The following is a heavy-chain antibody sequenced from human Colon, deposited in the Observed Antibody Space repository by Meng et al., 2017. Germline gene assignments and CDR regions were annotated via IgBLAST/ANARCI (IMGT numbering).Heavy chain of an antibody. Sequence: QVQLVQSGAGVKKPGASVKVSCKASGYTFTDYYIHWVRQAPGQGLEWMGRINPKSGGTNSAQIFQGRVTMTRDTSISTVYMELTRLRSDDTALYYCGKREYISGLTYWGQGTLVTVSS. CDR1: GYTFTDYY. CDR2: INPKSGGT. D-gene: IGHD6-19*01. CDR3: GKREYISGLTY. V-gene: IGHV1-2*06. J-gene: IGHJ4*02.